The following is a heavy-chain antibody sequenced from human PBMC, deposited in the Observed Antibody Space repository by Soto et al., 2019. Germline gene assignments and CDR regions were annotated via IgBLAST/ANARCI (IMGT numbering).Heavy chain of an antibody. CDR1: GYTFTSYG. J-gene: IGHJ4*02. CDR2: ISAYNGNT. D-gene: IGHD1-26*01. Sequence: QVQLVQSGAEVKKPGASVKVSGKASGYTFTSYGISWVRQAPGQGLEWMGWISAYNGNTNYAQKLQGRVTMTTDTATSTAYMELRSLRSDAPAVYCRARARELLPFDYWGQGTLVTVSS. V-gene: IGHV1-18*01. CDR3: ARARELLPFDY.